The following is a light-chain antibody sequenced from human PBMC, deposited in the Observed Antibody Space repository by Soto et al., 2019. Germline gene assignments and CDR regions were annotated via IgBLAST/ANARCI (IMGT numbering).Light chain of an antibody. V-gene: IGLV2-14*01. J-gene: IGLJ1*01. Sequence: QSALTQPASVSGSPGQSITISCTGTSSDVGGYNYVSWYQQHPGKAPKLMFYDVSNRPSGVSNRISGSKSGNTASLTISGLQDEDEADYYCSSYTSSSTLYFFGTETKLTVL. CDR1: SSDVGGYNY. CDR3: SSYTSSSTLYF. CDR2: DVS.